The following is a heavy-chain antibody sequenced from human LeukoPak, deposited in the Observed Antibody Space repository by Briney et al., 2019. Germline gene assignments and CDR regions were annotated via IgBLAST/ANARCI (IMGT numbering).Heavy chain of an antibody. CDR1: GFIVTSYY. D-gene: IGHD4-11*01. CDR2: IYSGGTT. J-gene: IGHJ6*02. CDR3: ARSYSNHLFGMDV. V-gene: IGHV3-66*01. Sequence: GGSLRLSCEASGFIVTSYYMTWVRQAPGKGLEWVSVIYSGGTTYYADSVKGRVAISRDNSKNTVFLQMNSVRAEDTAVYYCARSYSNHLFGMDVWGQGTTVTVSS.